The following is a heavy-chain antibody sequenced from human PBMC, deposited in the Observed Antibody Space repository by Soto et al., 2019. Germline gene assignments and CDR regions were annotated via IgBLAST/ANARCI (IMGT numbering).Heavy chain of an antibody. V-gene: IGHV4-34*01. CDR2: INHSGST. D-gene: IGHD3-10*01. CDR1: GGSFSGYY. J-gene: IGHJ4*02. CDR3: TRDKITRLFDY. Sequence: QVQLQQWGAGLLKPSETLSLTCAVYGGSFSGYYWTWIRQPPGTGLAWIGEINHSGSTNYNPSLKRRVTISVDTSKNPFSLKLTSVTAADTAVYYGTRDKITRLFDYWGQGTLVTVSS.